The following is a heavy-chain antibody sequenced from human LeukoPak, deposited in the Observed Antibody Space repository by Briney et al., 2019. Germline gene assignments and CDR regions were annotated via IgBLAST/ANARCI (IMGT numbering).Heavy chain of an antibody. D-gene: IGHD6-13*01. CDR1: GFSLSTSGVG. CDR3: ALTFMYSSSWYPLGAFDI. Sequence: ESGPTLVNPTQTLTLTCTFSGFSLSTSGVGVGGIRQPPGKALEWLALIYWDDDKRYSPSLKSRLTITKDTSKNQVVLTTTNMDPVDTATYYCALTFMYSSSWYPLGAFDIWGQGTMVTVSS. J-gene: IGHJ3*02. CDR2: IYWDDDK. V-gene: IGHV2-5*02.